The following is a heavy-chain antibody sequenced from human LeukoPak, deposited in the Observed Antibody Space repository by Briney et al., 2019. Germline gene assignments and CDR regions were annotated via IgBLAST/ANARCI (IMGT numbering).Heavy chain of an antibody. J-gene: IGHJ4*02. CDR1: GFTFSSYA. Sequence: PGGSLRLSCAASGFTFSSYAMSWVRQAPGKGLEWVSAISGSGGSTNYADSVKGRFTISRDNSKNMLYLQMNSLRAEDTAIYYCAKGLGVVIDFLVFDNWGQGTLVTVSS. CDR2: ISGSGGST. V-gene: IGHV3-23*01. CDR3: AKGLGVVIDFLVFDN. D-gene: IGHD3-3*01.